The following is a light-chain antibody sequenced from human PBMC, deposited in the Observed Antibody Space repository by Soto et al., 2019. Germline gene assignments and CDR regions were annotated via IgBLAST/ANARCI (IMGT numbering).Light chain of an antibody. CDR1: QSISSH. V-gene: IGKV1-39*01. CDR3: QQSYSTPIS. CDR2: TAS. Sequence: IPMTQSPSSPFCFFGNPVTHPLRASQSISSHLNWYQQKPGKAPNLLMYTASNLQSGVPSRFSGSGSGTDFTLTISSLQPEDFATYYCQQSYSTPISFGQGTRLEIK. J-gene: IGKJ5*01.